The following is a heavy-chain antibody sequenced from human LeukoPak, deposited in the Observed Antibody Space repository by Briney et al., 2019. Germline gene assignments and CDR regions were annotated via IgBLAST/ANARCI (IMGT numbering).Heavy chain of an antibody. CDR1: GYSFTSYW. D-gene: IGHD6-6*01. CDR2: IYPGDSDT. CDR3: ARHDARGIAARPSFDY. J-gene: IGHJ4*02. V-gene: IGHV5-51*01. Sequence: GESLKISCKGSGYSFTSYWIGWVRQMPGKGLEWMGIIYPGDSDTRYSPSFQGQVTISADKSISTAYLQWSSLKASDTAMYYCARHDARGIAARPSFDYWGQGTLVTVSS.